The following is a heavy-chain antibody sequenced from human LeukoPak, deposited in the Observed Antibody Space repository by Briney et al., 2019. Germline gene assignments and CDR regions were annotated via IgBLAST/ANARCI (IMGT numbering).Heavy chain of an antibody. Sequence: KTSETLSLTCTVSGDSISSSSYYWGWIRQPPGKGLEWIGSIYYSGSTYYNPSLKSRVTISVDTSKNQFSLKLSSVTAADTAVYYCARDRGRKYQLRYWYFDPWGRGTLVTVSS. CDR3: ARDRGRKYQLRYWYFDP. J-gene: IGHJ2*01. D-gene: IGHD2-2*01. V-gene: IGHV4-39*02. CDR1: GDSISSSSYY. CDR2: IYYSGST.